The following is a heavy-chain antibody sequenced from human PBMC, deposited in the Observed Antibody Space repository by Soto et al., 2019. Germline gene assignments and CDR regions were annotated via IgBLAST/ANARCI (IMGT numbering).Heavy chain of an antibody. CDR2: ISESGGST. CDR1: GLSFSDYA. Sequence: RGSVRLACAAYGLSFSDYAMSWVRQAPGKGIEWVAVISESGGSTHYADSVRGRFTVSRDNSKNSLSLRMNSLRDEDTAVYFCATRSSYSIRWYPTISDYWGQGALVTVSS. J-gene: IGHJ4*02. D-gene: IGHD6-13*01. CDR3: ATRSSYSIRWYPTISDY. V-gene: IGHV3-23*01.